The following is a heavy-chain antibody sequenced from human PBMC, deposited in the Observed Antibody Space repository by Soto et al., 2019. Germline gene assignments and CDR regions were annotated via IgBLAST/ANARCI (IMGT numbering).Heavy chain of an antibody. CDR3: ARSYCSTSTCYSYWLDP. J-gene: IGHJ5*02. Sequence: QMQLVQSGAEVKKPVASVRVSCKASGFRFTYYGITWVRQAPGQGLEWMGWISAHNGNTNYAQKLEGRVTMTTDTSTSTAYMELRSLRSDDTAVYYCARSYCSTSTCYSYWLDPWGQGTLVTVSS. D-gene: IGHD2-2*02. CDR1: GFRFTYYG. CDR2: ISAHNGNT. V-gene: IGHV1-18*04.